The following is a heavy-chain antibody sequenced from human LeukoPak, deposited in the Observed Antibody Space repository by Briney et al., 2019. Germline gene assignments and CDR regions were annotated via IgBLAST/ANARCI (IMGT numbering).Heavy chain of an antibody. CDR3: VRGDYYGSGSSGGDY. J-gene: IGHJ4*02. V-gene: IGHV3-20*04. Sequence: PGGSLRLSCAASGFIFDDYGMSWVRQAPGKGLEWVSGINWNGGSTGYADSVKGRFTISRDNAKNSLYLQMNSLRAEDTALYYCVRGDYYGSGSSGGDYWGQGTLVTVSS. CDR1: GFIFDDYG. D-gene: IGHD3-10*01. CDR2: INWNGGST.